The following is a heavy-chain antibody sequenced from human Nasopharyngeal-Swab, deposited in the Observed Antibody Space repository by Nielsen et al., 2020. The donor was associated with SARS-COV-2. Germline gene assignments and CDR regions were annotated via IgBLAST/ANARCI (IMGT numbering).Heavy chain of an antibody. J-gene: IGHJ4*02. CDR1: GFTFSSHW. D-gene: IGHD2-15*01. CDR3: ARDVGGRDNY. Sequence: GESLKISCAASGFTFSSHWMSWVRQAPGKGLEWVANIKQDGSEKYYVDSVKGRFTISRDNAKNSLYLQMNSLRADDTAVYYCARDVGGRDNYWGQGALVTVSS. CDR2: IKQDGSEK. V-gene: IGHV3-7*01.